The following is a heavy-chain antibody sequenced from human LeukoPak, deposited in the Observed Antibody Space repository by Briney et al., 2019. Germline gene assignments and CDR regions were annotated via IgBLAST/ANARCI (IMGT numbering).Heavy chain of an antibody. D-gene: IGHD5-12*01. CDR1: GSASTFTSYA. Sequence: GGSLRLSCADSGSASTFTSYAMSWVRQAPGKGLEWVSAISVSGGTYYADSVKGRFTISRDKSRNTLYLQMNSLRAEDTAVYYCVARGSGYDYYWGQGTLVTVSS. CDR2: ISVSGGT. CDR3: VARGSGYDYY. V-gene: IGHV3-23*01. J-gene: IGHJ4*02.